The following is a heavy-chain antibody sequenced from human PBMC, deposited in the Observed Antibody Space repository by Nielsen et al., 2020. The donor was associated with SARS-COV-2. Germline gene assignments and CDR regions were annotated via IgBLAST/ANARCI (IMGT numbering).Heavy chain of an antibody. V-gene: IGHV1-46*01. Sequence: ASVKVSCKAPGYTFTSEYMQWVRQAPGQGLEWMGIINLDNGGTTYAPNFQGRLIMTGDTSTSTVYMELSSLRYEDTAIYYCARKVDSAMSTWGQGTPVIVSS. D-gene: IGHD5-18*01. CDR1: GYTFTSEY. J-gene: IGHJ4*02. CDR3: ARKVDSAMST. CDR2: INLDNGGT.